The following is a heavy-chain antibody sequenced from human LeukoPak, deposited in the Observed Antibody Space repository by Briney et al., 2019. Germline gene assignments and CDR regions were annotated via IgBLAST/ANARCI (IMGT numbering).Heavy chain of an antibody. CDR1: GGSFSGYY. V-gene: IGHV4-34*01. CDR2: INHAGSA. J-gene: IGHJ4*02. D-gene: IGHD2-2*01. CDR3: ARGYCSRTTCHRRFDY. Sequence: SSETLSLTCAVYGGSFSGYYWSWIRQPPGKGLEWIGEINHAGSADYNPSLKSRVTISVDSSKNQFSLKLSSVTAADTAVYYCARGYCSRTTCHRRFDYWGQGSLVTVSS.